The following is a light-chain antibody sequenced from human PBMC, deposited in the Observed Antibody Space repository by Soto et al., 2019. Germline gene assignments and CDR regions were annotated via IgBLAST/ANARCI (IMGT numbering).Light chain of an antibody. CDR1: QSVSSSY. Sequence: EIVLTQSPGTLSLSPGERATLSCRASQSVSSSYLAWYQQKPGQAPRLLIYGASSRATGIPDRCSGSGSGTDFILTISRREPEDFSVYYCQQYCSSLFTFGPGTKVDIK. CDR3: QQYCSSLFT. CDR2: GAS. J-gene: IGKJ3*01. V-gene: IGKV3-20*01.